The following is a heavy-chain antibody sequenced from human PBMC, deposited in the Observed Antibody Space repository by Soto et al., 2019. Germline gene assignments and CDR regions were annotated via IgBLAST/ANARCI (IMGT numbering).Heavy chain of an antibody. V-gene: IGHV5-51*01. CDR3: ARGYCTSTICDPWFDP. CDR2: IYPGDSDT. D-gene: IGHD2-2*01. J-gene: IGHJ5*02. Sequence: PGESLKISCTGVGYSFTSYWIGWVRQMPGKGLEWMGIIYPGDSDTRYSPSFQGQVTISVDKSITTAYLQWNSLKASDTAMYYCARGYCTSTICDPWFDPWGQGTLVTSPQ. CDR1: GYSFTSYW.